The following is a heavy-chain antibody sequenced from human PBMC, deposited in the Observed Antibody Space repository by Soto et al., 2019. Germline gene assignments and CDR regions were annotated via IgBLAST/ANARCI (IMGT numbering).Heavy chain of an antibody. CDR1: GDSTRIRYW. J-gene: IGHJ1*01. CDR2: IHSSGSI. Sequence: PSETLSLTCGVSGDSTRIRYWWTWLRRPPGRGLEWIGYIHSSGSIYYNPSLKSRATMSIDTAGNQFSLKVSSVTVADTAVYYCARDLDGLHDDTSGPFPRPGWGQGTLVTVSS. CDR3: ARDLDGLHDDTSGPFPRPG. V-gene: IGHV4-30-4*01. D-gene: IGHD3-22*01.